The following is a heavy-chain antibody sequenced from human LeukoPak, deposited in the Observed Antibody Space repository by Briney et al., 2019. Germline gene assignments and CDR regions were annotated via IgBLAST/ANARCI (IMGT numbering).Heavy chain of an antibody. D-gene: IGHD6-19*01. CDR2: ISGSGDST. J-gene: IGHJ6*03. CDR1: GFTFSSYG. Sequence: PGGSLRLSCAASGFTFSSYGMSWVRQAPGKGLEWVSAISGSGDSTYYADSVKGRFTISRDNSKNTLYLLMNSLRAEDTALYYCAKGGIAVTSTSVYYYMDVWGKGTTVTISS. V-gene: IGHV3-23*01. CDR3: AKGGIAVTSTSVYYYMDV.